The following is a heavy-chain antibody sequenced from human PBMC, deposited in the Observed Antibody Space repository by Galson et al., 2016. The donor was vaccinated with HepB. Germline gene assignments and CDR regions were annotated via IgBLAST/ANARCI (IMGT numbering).Heavy chain of an antibody. CDR2: ISGRGDST. CDR1: GLRSGSHA. J-gene: IGHJ6*02. Sequence: SLRLSCAASGLRSGSHAMSWVRQPPGKGLEWVSSISGRGDSTFYADSVKGRFTVSRDNSKDTLYLQMNGLRVEDTAIYYCAKIKAVSTKYYYYGMDVWGQGTTVTVSS. D-gene: IGHD2-2*01. V-gene: IGHV3-23*01. CDR3: AKIKAVSTKYYYYGMDV.